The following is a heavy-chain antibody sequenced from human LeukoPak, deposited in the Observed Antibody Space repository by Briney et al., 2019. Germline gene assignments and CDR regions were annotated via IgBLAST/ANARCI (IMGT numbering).Heavy chain of an antibody. V-gene: IGHV4-39*01. CDR1: GGSISSSSYY. CDR2: IYYSGST. CDR3: ASHYYDILTGTNWFDP. D-gene: IGHD3-9*01. Sequence: SETLSLTCTVSGGSISSSSYYWGWIRQPPGKGLEWIGSIYYSGSTYYNPSLKSRVTISVDTSKNQFSLKLSSVTAADTAVYYCASHYYDILTGTNWFDPWGQGTLVTVSS. J-gene: IGHJ5*02.